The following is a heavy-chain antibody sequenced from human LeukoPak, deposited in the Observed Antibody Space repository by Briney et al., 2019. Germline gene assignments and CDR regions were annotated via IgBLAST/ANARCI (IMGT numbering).Heavy chain of an antibody. CDR2: ISGSGGST. J-gene: IGHJ4*02. V-gene: IGHV3-23*01. Sequence: GGSLRLSCAASGFTLSSYAMSWVRQAPGKGLEWVSAISGSGGSTYYADSVKGRFTISRDNSKNTLYLQMNSLRAEDTAVYYCAKDSRAALYYYDSSGYYSRWGQGTLVTVSP. CDR1: GFTLSSYA. D-gene: IGHD3-22*01. CDR3: AKDSRAALYYYDSSGYYSR.